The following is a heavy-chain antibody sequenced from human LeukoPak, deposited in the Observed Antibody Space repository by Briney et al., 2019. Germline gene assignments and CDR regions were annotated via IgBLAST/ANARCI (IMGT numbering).Heavy chain of an antibody. CDR3: ASLGKSGWSPLDY. V-gene: IGHV4-59*01. D-gene: IGHD6-19*01. CDR1: GGSISTYY. CDR2: IYHSGST. J-gene: IGHJ4*02. Sequence: PSETLSLTCTVSGGSISTYYWNWIRQPPGKGLEWIGYIYHSGSTNYNPSLQSRVTISVDTSKNQFSLNLNSVTAADTAVYYCASLGKSGWSPLDYWGQGTLVTVSS.